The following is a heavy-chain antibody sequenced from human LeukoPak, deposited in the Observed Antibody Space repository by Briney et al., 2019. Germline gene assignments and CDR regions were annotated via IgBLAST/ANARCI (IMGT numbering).Heavy chain of an antibody. Sequence: SETLSLTCAVYGGSFSGYYWGWIRQPPGKGLEWIGEINHSGSTNYNPSLKSRVTISVDTSKNQFSLKLSSVTAADTAVYYCARVPRITMVRGVTNYYYYYGMDVWGKGTTVTVSS. V-gene: IGHV4-34*01. D-gene: IGHD3-10*01. CDR1: GGSFSGYY. CDR3: ARVPRITMVRGVTNYYYYYGMDV. CDR2: INHSGST. J-gene: IGHJ6*04.